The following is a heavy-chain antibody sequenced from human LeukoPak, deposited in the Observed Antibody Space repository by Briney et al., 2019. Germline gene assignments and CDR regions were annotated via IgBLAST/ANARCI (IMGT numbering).Heavy chain of an antibody. CDR2: IHHSGST. CDR3: ARGLYGGASY. V-gene: IGHV4-34*01. CDR1: GGSFSGYY. D-gene: IGHD3-16*01. Sequence: SETLSLTCPVYGGSFSGYYWSWIRQPPGKGLEWIGEIHHSGSTNYNPTLKSRVTISVDTSKNQFSLKLSSVTAADTAVYYCARGLYGGASYWGQGALVTASS. J-gene: IGHJ4*02.